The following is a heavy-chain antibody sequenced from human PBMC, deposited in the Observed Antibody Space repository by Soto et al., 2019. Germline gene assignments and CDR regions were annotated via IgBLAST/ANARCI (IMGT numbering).Heavy chain of an antibody. V-gene: IGHV5-51*01. CDR1: GYTFSNYW. CDR2: IFPADSDT. D-gene: IGHD2-15*01. Sequence: AESLKISCKGSGYTFSNYWISWCLQMPVKVLEWMGIIFPADSDTKYSPSFQGQVTISADKSISTAYLQWSSLKASDTAMYYCASSVVVPSTMNYFDYWGQGSLVTVSS. J-gene: IGHJ4*02. CDR3: ASSVVVPSTMNYFDY.